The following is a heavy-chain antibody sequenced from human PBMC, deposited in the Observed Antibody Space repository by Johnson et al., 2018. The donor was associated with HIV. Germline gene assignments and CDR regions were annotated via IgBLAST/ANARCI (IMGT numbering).Heavy chain of an antibody. CDR2: IRYDGSNE. V-gene: IGHV3-30*02. Sequence: QVQLVESGGGVVQPGGSLRLSCAASGFAFSSYGMHWVRQAPGKGLEWVTFIRYDGSNEYYADSVKGRFTISRDNSKNTLYLQMNSLRAEDTAVYYCARDLTNGGVGDAFDIWGQGTMVTVSS. J-gene: IGHJ3*02. D-gene: IGHD7-27*01. CDR3: ARDLTNGGVGDAFDI. CDR1: GFAFSSYG.